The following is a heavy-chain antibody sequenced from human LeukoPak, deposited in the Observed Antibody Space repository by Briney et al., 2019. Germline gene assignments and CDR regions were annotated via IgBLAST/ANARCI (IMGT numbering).Heavy chain of an antibody. CDR2: IYTSGST. D-gene: IGHD3-10*01. J-gene: IGHJ4*02. CDR3: ARGSPPYYYGSGSYYDTFPLFDY. Sequence: SETLSLTCTVSGGSISSGSYYWSWIRRPAGKGLEWIGRIYTSGSTYYNPSLKSRVTISVDTSKNQFSLKLSSVTAADTAVYYCARGSPPYYYGSGSYYDTFPLFDYWGQGTLVTVSS. CDR1: GGSISSGSYY. V-gene: IGHV4-61*02.